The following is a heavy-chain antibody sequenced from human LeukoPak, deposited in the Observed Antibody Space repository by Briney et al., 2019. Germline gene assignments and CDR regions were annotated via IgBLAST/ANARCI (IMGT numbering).Heavy chain of an antibody. CDR2: ISSSSSYI. V-gene: IGHV3-21*01. CDR1: GFTFSSYS. CDR3: ARGWDSRGWYDYYYMDV. D-gene: IGHD6-19*01. J-gene: IGHJ6*03. Sequence: GGSLRLSCAASGFTFSSYSMNWVRQAPGKGLEWVSSISSSSSYIYSADSVKGRFTISRDNAKTSLYLQMNSLSAEDTAVYYCARGWDSRGWYDYYYMDVWGKGTTVTVSS.